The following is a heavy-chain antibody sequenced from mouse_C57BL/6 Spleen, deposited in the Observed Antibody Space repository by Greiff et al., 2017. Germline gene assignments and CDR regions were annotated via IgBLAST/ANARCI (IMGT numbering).Heavy chain of an antibody. Sequence: EVQLVESGGGLVQPGGSLSLSCAASGFTFTDYYMSWVRQPPGKALEWLGFIRNKANGYTTEYSASVKGRFTISRDNSQSILYLQMNALRAEDSATYYCARLLRSYWYFDVWGTGTTVTVSS. V-gene: IGHV7-3*01. CDR3: ARLLRSYWYFDV. CDR1: GFTFTDYY. J-gene: IGHJ1*03. CDR2: IRNKANGYTT. D-gene: IGHD1-1*01.